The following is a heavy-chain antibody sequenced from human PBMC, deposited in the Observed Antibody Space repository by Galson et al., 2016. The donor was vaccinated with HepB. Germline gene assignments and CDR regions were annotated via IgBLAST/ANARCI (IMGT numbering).Heavy chain of an antibody. J-gene: IGHJ6*02. CDR3: AKERRRAAGYYYYDMDV. D-gene: IGHD6-13*01. CDR2: ISGDGGRT. CDR1: GFTFDDYA. Sequence: SLRLSCAASGFTFDDYAMHWVRQAPGKGLEWVSLISGDGGRTYNADSVKGRFTISRDNSKNSLYLQLKSLRTEDTALYYCAKERRRAAGYYYYDMDVWGQGTTVTVSS. V-gene: IGHV3-43*02.